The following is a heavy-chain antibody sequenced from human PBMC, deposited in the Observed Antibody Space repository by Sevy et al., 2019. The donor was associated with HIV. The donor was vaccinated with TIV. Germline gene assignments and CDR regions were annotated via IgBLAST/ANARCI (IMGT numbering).Heavy chain of an antibody. CDR1: GGSISNYY. CDR3: ARSMMRYDSFFDY. V-gene: IGHV4-59*01. Sequence: SETLSLTCTVSGGSISNYYWSWIRQPPGKGLEWIGYIYYSGSTNYNPSPKSRVTISVDTSKNQFSLKVSSVTAADTAVYYCARSMMRYDSFFDYWGQGTLVTVSS. CDR2: IYYSGST. D-gene: IGHD5-12*01. J-gene: IGHJ4*02.